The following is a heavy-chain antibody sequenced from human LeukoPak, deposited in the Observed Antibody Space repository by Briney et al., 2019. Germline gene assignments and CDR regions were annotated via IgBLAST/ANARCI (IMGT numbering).Heavy chain of an antibody. V-gene: IGHV4-61*02. CDR3: ARDSSSSGYYYVSP. CDR2: IYTSGST. J-gene: IGHJ5*02. CDR1: GGSISSGSYY. D-gene: IGHD3-22*01. Sequence: SETLSLTCTVSGGSISSGSYYWSWIRQPAGKGLEWIGRIYTSGSTNYNPSLKSRVTMSVDTSKNQFSLKLSSVTAADTAVYYCARDSSSSGYYYVSPWGQGTLVTVSS.